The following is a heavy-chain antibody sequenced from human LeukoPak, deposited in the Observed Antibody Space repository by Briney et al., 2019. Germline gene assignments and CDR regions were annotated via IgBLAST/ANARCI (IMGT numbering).Heavy chain of an antibody. V-gene: IGHV1-8*01. J-gene: IGHJ5*02. CDR3: ARSFTGGWFDP. CDR2: MNPNSGNT. Sequence: GASVKVSCKASVYTFISYDINWVRQATGQGLEWMGWMNPNSGNTGHAQKFQGRVTMTRNTSISTAYMELSSLRFEDTAVYYCARSFTGGWFDPWGQGTLVTVSS. CDR1: VYTFISYD. D-gene: IGHD1-26*01.